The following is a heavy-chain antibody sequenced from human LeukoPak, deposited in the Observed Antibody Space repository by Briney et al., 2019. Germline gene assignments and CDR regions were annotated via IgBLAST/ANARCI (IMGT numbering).Heavy chain of an antibody. V-gene: IGHV4-59*01. D-gene: IGHD6-13*01. Sequence: PSETLFLTCSIPRRSISSYYWSSIRQPPGKGLEWKGHIYYSGSTNYNPSLQSRVTISVDTSKDQFPLKLSSVTAADTAVYYCARAEESIAAAGAIDYCGQGTLVTVSS. CDR2: IYYSGST. J-gene: IGHJ4*02. CDR3: ARAEESIAAAGAIDY. CDR1: RRSISSYY.